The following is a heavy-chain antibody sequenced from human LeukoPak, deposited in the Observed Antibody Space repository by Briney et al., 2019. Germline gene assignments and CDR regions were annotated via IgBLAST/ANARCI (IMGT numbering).Heavy chain of an antibody. D-gene: IGHD6-6*01. J-gene: IGHJ4*02. CDR1: GYTFSSYW. Sequence: GESLKISCQGSGYTFSSYWIGWVRQMPGKGLEWMGVIYPGDSDTRYGPSFQGQVTISADKSSSAAYLQWSSLKASDTATYYCARSRDGSSSYYFDNWGQGTLVTVSS. CDR3: ARSRDGSSSYYFDN. CDR2: IYPGDSDT. V-gene: IGHV5-51*01.